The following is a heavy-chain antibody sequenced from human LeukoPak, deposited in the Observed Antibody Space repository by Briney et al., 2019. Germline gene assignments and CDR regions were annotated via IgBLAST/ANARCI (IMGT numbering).Heavy chain of an antibody. CDR3: ARDRGGNSFDF. Sequence: ASVRVSCKASGYTFTDSYMHWMRQAPGQGLEWMGWINPNSDTNYAQKFQGRVTMTRDTSISTADMELNSLRSDDTGVYYCARDRGGNSFDFWGQGTLVTVSS. J-gene: IGHJ4*02. D-gene: IGHD4-23*01. CDR1: GYTFTDSY. V-gene: IGHV1-2*02. CDR2: INPNSDT.